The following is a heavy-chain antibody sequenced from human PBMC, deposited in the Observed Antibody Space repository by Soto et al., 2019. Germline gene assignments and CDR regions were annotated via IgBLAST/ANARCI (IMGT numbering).Heavy chain of an antibody. J-gene: IGHJ6*02. Sequence: QVQLVQSGAEVKKPGSSVKVSCKSSGGTFSSYAISWVRQAPGQGLEWMGGIIPIFGTANYAQKFQGRVTITADESTSTANMELSRLRSEDTAVYYCAKQRLYFDWLLTIRYYYGMEVWGQGTTVTVSS. V-gene: IGHV1-69*01. CDR1: GGTFSSYA. D-gene: IGHD3-9*01. CDR3: AKQRLYFDWLLTIRYYYGMEV. CDR2: IIPIFGTA.